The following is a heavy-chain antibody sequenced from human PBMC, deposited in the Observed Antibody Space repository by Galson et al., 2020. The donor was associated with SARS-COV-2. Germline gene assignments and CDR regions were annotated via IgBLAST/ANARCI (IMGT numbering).Heavy chain of an antibody. D-gene: IGHD2-8*02. CDR1: GGSISSYY. V-gene: IGHV4-59*01. CDR3: AKDSVLGTAGFDY. J-gene: IGHJ4*02. Sequence: SETLSLTCTVSGGSISSYYWSWIRQPPGKGLEWIGYIYYSGSTNYNPSLKSRVTISVDTSKNQFSLKLSSVTAADTAVYYCAKDSVLGTAGFDYWGQGTLVTVSS. CDR2: IYYSGST.